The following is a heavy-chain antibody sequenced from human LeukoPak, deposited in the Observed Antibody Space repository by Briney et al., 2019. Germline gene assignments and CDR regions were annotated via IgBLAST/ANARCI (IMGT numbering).Heavy chain of an antibody. D-gene: IGHD6-19*01. J-gene: IGHJ4*02. CDR3: ARVGSSGWYVHLTLDY. Sequence: ASVKVSCKASGYTFTGYYMHWVRQAPGQGLEWMGWINPNSGDTNYAQKFQGRVTVTRDTSISTAYMELSSLRSDDTAVYYCARVGSSGWYVHLTLDYWGQGTLVTVSS. CDR1: GYTFTGYY. CDR2: INPNSGDT. V-gene: IGHV1-2*02.